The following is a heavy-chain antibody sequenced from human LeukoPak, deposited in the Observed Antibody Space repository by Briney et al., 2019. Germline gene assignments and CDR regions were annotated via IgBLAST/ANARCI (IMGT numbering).Heavy chain of an antibody. CDR3: ARVEAYSFVTGYSSSWYLDP. CDR2: INTNTGNP. Sequence: ASVKVSCKASGYTFTSHDINWVRQAPGQGLEWMGWINTNTGNPTYAQGFTGRFVFSLDTSVSTAYLQISSLKAEDTAVYYCARVEAYSFVTGYSSSWYLDPWGQGTLVTVSS. CDR1: GYTFTSHD. D-gene: IGHD6-13*01. V-gene: IGHV7-4-1*02. J-gene: IGHJ5*02.